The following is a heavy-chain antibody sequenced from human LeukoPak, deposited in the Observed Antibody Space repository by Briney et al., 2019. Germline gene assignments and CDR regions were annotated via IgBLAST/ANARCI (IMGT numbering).Heavy chain of an antibody. CDR3: ARHLLTGRYYYYYYYMDV. Sequence: GSLRLSCAASGFTFSSYAMSWVRQPPGKGLEWIGSIYYSGSTYYNPSLKSRVTISVDTSKNQFSLNLSSVTAADTAVYYCARHLLTGRYYYYYYYMDVWGKGTTVTVSS. V-gene: IGHV4-38-2*01. CDR1: GFTFSSYA. CDR2: IYYSGST. D-gene: IGHD2/OR15-2a*01. J-gene: IGHJ6*03.